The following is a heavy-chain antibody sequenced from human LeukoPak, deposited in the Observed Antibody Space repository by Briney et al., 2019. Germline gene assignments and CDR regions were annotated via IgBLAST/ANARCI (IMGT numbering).Heavy chain of an antibody. J-gene: IGHJ6*03. Sequence: ASVKVSCKASGYTFTSYYMHWVRQATGQGLEWMGIINPSGGSTSYAQKFQGRVTMTRDMSTSTVYMELSSLRSEDTAVYYCARGYCSSTSCPGRYYYYMDVWGKGTTVTVSS. V-gene: IGHV1-46*01. CDR2: INPSGGST. CDR3: ARGYCSSTSCPGRYYYYMDV. CDR1: GYTFTSYY. D-gene: IGHD2-2*01.